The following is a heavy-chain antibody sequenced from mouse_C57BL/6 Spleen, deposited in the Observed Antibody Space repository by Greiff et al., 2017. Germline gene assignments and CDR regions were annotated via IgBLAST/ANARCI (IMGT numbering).Heavy chain of an antibody. Sequence: QVQLQQSGPELVKPGASVKISCTASGYAFSSSWLHWVKQRPGKGLEWIGRVYPGDGDTNYNAKFKGKATLTADKSSSTAYMQRSSLTSEDSAVYFCARSRVSYLDYWGQGTTLTVSA. J-gene: IGHJ2*01. CDR3: ARSRVSYLDY. D-gene: IGHD2-2*01. CDR2: VYPGDGDT. V-gene: IGHV1-82*01. CDR1: GYAFSSSW.